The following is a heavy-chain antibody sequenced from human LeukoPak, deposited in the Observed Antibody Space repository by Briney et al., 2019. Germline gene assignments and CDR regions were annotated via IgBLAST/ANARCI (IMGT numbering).Heavy chain of an antibody. Sequence: GGSVKVSCKASGYTFTGYYMHWVRQAPGQGLEWMGWINPNSGGTNYAQKFQGRVTMTRDTSISTAYMELSRLRSDDTAVYYCVREIYSSGWGPGYWGQGTLVTVSS. D-gene: IGHD6-19*01. J-gene: IGHJ4*02. CDR2: INPNSGGT. V-gene: IGHV1-2*02. CDR1: GYTFTGYY. CDR3: VREIYSSGWGPGY.